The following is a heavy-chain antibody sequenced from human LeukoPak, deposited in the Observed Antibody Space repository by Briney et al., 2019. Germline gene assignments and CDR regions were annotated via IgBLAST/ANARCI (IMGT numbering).Heavy chain of an antibody. CDR1: GGSISSSSYY. Sequence: SETLSLTCTVSGGSISSSSYYWGWIRQPPGKGLEWIGSIYYSGSTYYNPSLKSRVTISVDTSKNQFSLKLSSVTAADTAVYYCARALEPPDAFDIWGQGTMVTVSS. CDR3: ARALEPPDAFDI. D-gene: IGHD1-1*01. V-gene: IGHV4-39*07. CDR2: IYYSGST. J-gene: IGHJ3*02.